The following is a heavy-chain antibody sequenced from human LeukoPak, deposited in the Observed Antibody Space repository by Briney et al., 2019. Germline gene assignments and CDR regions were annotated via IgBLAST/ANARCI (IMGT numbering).Heavy chain of an antibody. V-gene: IGHV3-53*01. CDR2: IYIGGST. CDR1: ALTVTNTY. CDR3: ARCKIGSHFDY. J-gene: IGHJ4*02. D-gene: IGHD1-26*01. Sequence: GGSLRLSCAASALTVTNTYMSWVRQAPGMGLEWVLVIYIGGSTYYADSVKGRFTISRDSSENTVYLQMTSLRVEDTAVYYCARCKIGSHFDYWGQGTLVTVSS.